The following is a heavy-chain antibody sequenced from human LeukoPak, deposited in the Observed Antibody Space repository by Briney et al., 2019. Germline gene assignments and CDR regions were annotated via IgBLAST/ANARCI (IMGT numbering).Heavy chain of an antibody. CDR1: GFTFSSYW. J-gene: IGHJ4*02. CDR2: IKQDGSEK. Sequence: QAGGSLRLSCAASGFTFSSYWMSWVRQAPGKGLEWVANIKQDGSEKYYVDSVKGRFTISRDNAKNSLYLQMNSLRAEDTAVYYCAAAMDSRGYYYFDYWGQGTLVTVSS. V-gene: IGHV3-7*01. D-gene: IGHD3-22*01. CDR3: AAAMDSRGYYYFDY.